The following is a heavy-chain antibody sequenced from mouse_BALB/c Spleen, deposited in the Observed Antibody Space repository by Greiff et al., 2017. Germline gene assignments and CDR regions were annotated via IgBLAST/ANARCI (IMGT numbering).Heavy chain of an antibody. D-gene: IGHD2-3*01. J-gene: IGHJ4*01. V-gene: IGHV1S126*01. Sequence: VQLQQSGPQLVRPGASVKISCKASGYSFTSYWMHWVKQRPGQGLEWIGMIDPSDSETRLNQKFKDKATLTVDKSSSTAYMQLSGPTSEDSAVYYCARWDDGYLYAMDYWGQGTSVTVSS. CDR2: IDPSDSET. CDR1: GYSFTSYW. CDR3: ARWDDGYLYAMDY.